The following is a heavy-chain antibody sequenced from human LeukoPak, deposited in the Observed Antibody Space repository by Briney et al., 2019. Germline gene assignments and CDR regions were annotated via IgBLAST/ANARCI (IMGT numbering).Heavy chain of an antibody. CDR2: IKQDGSEK. CDR3: AKDERRSGSSCYPGH. V-gene: IGHV3-7*03. J-gene: IGHJ4*02. CDR1: GFTISSYW. Sequence: PGGSLRLSCAASGFTISSYWMNWVRQAPGKGLEWVANIKQDGSEKKYVDSVKGRFTISRDNAKNSLYLQMNNLRAEDTAVYYCAKDERRSGSSCYPGHWGQGTLVTVSS. D-gene: IGHD2-15*01.